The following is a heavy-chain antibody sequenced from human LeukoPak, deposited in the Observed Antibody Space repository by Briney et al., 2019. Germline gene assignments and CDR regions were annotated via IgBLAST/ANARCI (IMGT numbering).Heavy chain of an antibody. CDR3: AREQGLANWFDP. CDR1: GGSISSYY. Sequence: SETLSLTCTVSGGSISSYYWSWIRQPPGKGLEWIGYIYYSGSTNYNSSFKSRVTISIDTSKNQFSLKVSSVTAADTAVYYCAREQGLANWFDPWGQGTLVTVPS. V-gene: IGHV4-59*12. CDR2: IYYSGST. J-gene: IGHJ5*02.